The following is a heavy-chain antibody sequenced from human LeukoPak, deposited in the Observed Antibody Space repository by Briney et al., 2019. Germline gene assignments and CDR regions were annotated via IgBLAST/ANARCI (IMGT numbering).Heavy chain of an antibody. CDR2: INPNTGVT. D-gene: IGHD2-21*02. CDR1: GYTFTGYY. J-gene: IGHJ4*02. Sequence: ASVKVSCKASGYTFTGYYMHWVRQAPGQGLTWMGWINPNTGVTNYAQKFQGRVTMTRATSTNTAYMELDRLTSDDTAIYYCARSYCGGDCYWTIDYWGQGTLVTVSS. V-gene: IGHV1-2*02. CDR3: ARSYCGGDCYWTIDY.